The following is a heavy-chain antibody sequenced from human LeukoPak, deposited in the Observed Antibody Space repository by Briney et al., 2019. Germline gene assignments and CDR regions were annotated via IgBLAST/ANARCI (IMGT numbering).Heavy chain of an antibody. J-gene: IGHJ4*02. Sequence: GGSLRLSCAASGFTFSSYAMSWVRQAPGKGLEWVSAISGSGGSTYYADSVKGRFTISRDNSKNTLYLQMNSLRAEDTAVYYCAKRVAVAGRAAGKYFDYWGQGTLVTVSS. D-gene: IGHD6-19*01. CDR1: GFTFSSYA. V-gene: IGHV3-23*01. CDR3: AKRVAVAGRAAGKYFDY. CDR2: ISGSGGST.